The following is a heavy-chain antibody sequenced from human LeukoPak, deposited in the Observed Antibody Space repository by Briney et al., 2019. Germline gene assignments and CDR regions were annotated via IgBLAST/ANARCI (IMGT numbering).Heavy chain of an antibody. D-gene: IGHD2-2*01. J-gene: IGHJ3*02. CDR3: ATAPGVVVPAAIDDAFDI. V-gene: IGHV1-24*01. Sequence: ASAKVSCKVSGYTLTELSMHWVRQAPGKGLEWMGGFDPEDGETIYAQKFQGRVTMTEDTSTDTAYMELSSLRSEDTAVYYCATAPGVVVPAAIDDAFDIWGQGTMVTVSS. CDR2: FDPEDGET. CDR1: GYTLTELS.